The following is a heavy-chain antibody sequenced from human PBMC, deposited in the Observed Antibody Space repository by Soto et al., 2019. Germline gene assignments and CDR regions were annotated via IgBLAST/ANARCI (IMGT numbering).Heavy chain of an antibody. CDR2: IFHDGTA. J-gene: IGHJ5*02. V-gene: IGHV4-4*01. CDR1: GVSISSVNW. CDR3: ARGVDMIVVGPWFDP. Sequence: SETLSLTCAVSGVSISSVNWWTWVRQTPQRGLEYIGEIFHDGTANYYPSFERRVAISVDTSKNQFSLKLSSVTAADTAVYCCARGVDMIVVGPWFDPWGQGTLVTVSS. D-gene: IGHD3-22*01.